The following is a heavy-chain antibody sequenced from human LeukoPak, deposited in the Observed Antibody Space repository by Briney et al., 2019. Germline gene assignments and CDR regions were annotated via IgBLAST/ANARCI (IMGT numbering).Heavy chain of an antibody. CDR3: ARDALGYFDY. J-gene: IGHJ4*02. CDR2: IYYSGST. CDR1: GGSISSYY. D-gene: IGHD7-27*01. V-gene: IGHV4-59*01. Sequence: SETLSLTCTVSGGSISSYYWSWIRQPPGKGLEWIGYIYYSGSTNYNPSLKSRVTVSVDTSKNQFSLKLSSVTAADTAVYYCARDALGYFDYWGQGTLVTVSS.